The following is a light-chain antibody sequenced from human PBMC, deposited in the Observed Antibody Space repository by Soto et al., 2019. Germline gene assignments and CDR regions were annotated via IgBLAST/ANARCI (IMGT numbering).Light chain of an antibody. CDR2: DAS. V-gene: IGKV1-13*02. CDR1: QGISSA. CDR3: QQSSNWLIT. Sequence: AIQLTQSPSSLSASGGDRVTITCRASQGISSALAWYQQKPGKAPKLLIYDASSLESGVPSRFSGSGSGTDFTLTISSLQPEDFAIYYCQQSSNWLITFGGGTKVEIK. J-gene: IGKJ4*01.